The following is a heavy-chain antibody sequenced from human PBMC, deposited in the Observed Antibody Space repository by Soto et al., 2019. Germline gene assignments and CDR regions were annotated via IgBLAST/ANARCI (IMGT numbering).Heavy chain of an antibody. J-gene: IGHJ5*02. V-gene: IGHV1-18*01. CDR2: ISAYNGNT. CDR3: ARAPGFRIAVAGNNWFDP. D-gene: IGHD6-19*01. Sequence: ASVKVSCKSSGYTFTSYGISWVRQAPGQGLEWMGWISAYNGNTNYAQKLQGRVTMTTDTSTSTAYMELRSLRSDDTAVYYCARAPGFRIAVAGNNWFDPWGQGTLVTVSS. CDR1: GYTFTSYG.